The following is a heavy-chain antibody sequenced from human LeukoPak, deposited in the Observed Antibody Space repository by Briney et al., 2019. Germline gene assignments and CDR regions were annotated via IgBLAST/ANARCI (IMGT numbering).Heavy chain of an antibody. V-gene: IGHV4-39*01. CDR1: GDSVSSSNYY. D-gene: IGHD5-18*01. CDR2: IYYSGSI. Sequence: SETLSLTCTVSGDSVSSSNYYWDWIRQPPGKGLEWIGSIYYSGSIYYNPSLKSRVTISVDTSKNQFSLKLSSVTAADTAVYYCARGARGYSYGYDYWGQGTLVTVSS. CDR3: ARGARGYSYGYDY. J-gene: IGHJ4*02.